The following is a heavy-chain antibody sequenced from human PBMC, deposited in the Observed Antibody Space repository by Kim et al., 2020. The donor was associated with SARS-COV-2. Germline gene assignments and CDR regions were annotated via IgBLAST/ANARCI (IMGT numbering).Heavy chain of an antibody. CDR1: GFTFSTYA. J-gene: IGHJ4*02. CDR3: EASDY. CDR2: ISASGLGT. Sequence: GGSLRLSCAASGFTFSTYAMSWTRQAPGKGLEWVSTISASGLGTHYADSVRGRFTNSKDNSRNTLFLQMNFLRAEDTAIYYCEASDYWGQGSLLTVSS. V-gene: IGHV3-23*01.